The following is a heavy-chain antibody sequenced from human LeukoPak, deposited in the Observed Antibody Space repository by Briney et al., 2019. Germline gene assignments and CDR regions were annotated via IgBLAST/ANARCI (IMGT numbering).Heavy chain of an antibody. CDR3: ARVDSGSACAS. Sequence: GGSLRLSCAASGFTLSSFSMHWVRQAPGKGLEFVSAISRNGRNTYYANSVKGRFTISRDISKNTLYLQMGSLRPEDMAVYYCARVDSGSACASWGQGILVTVSS. V-gene: IGHV3-64*01. D-gene: IGHD6-19*01. J-gene: IGHJ1*01. CDR2: ISRNGRNT. CDR1: GFTLSSFS.